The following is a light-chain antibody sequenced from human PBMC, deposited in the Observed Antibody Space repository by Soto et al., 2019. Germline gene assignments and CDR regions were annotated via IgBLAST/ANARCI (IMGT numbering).Light chain of an antibody. CDR2: WAS. Sequence: DIVMTQSPDSLAVSLGERATINCKSSQSVLYSSDNKNYLAWYQQKPGQPPKLLIFWASIRESGVPDRFSGSGSGTDFTLTISSLQAEDVAVYSCQQYYSIPYTFGQGTKLEIK. V-gene: IGKV4-1*01. J-gene: IGKJ2*01. CDR1: QSVLYSSDNKNY. CDR3: QQYYSIPYT.